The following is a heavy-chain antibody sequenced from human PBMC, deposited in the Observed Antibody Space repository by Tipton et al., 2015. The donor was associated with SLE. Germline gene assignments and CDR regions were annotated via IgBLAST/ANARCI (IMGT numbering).Heavy chain of an antibody. J-gene: IGHJ2*01. V-gene: IGHV4-39*07. CDR2: IYYTGTTT. Sequence: TLSLTCTVSGGSIGSYYWNWVRQPPGKGLEWIGSIYYTGTTTYYNSFLKSRVTISIDTSKNQFSLTLSSVTAADMAVYFCARRGKKDGYNSYRSLDLWGRGTLVTVSS. CDR3: ARRGKKDGYNSYRSLDL. CDR1: GGSIGSYY. D-gene: IGHD5-24*01.